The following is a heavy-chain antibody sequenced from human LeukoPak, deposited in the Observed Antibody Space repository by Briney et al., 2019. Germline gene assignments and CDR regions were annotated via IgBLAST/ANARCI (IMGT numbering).Heavy chain of an antibody. CDR1: GGSFSGYY. Sequence: NTSETLSLTCAVYGGSFSGYYWSWIRQPPGKGLEWIGEINHSGSTNYNPSLKSRVTISVDTSKNQFSLKLSSVTAADTAAYYCARGATYYYDSSGYGYDYWGQGTLVTVSS. D-gene: IGHD3-22*01. J-gene: IGHJ4*02. CDR2: INHSGST. CDR3: ARGATYYYDSSGYGYDY. V-gene: IGHV4-34*01.